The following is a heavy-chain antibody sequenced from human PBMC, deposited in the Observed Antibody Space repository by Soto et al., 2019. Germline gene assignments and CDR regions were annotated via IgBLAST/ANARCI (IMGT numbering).Heavy chain of an antibody. V-gene: IGHV3-21*03. CDR1: GFTFSSYS. CDR3: TRDSAGTTQSVRFDP. D-gene: IGHD1-7*01. J-gene: IGHJ5*02. CDR2: ISSSGSYI. Sequence: PGGSLRLSCAASGFTFSSYSMNWVRQAPGKGLEWVSCISSSGSYIYYADSVKGRFTISRDNAKNSVYLQMNSLRAEDTAVYYCTRDSAGTTQSVRFDPWGQGTLVTVSS.